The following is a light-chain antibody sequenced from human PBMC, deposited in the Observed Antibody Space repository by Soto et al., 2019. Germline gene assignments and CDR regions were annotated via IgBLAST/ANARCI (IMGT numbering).Light chain of an antibody. V-gene: IGKV3-20*01. CDR2: GAS. CDR3: QQYGSSL. Sequence: IELTQSPRTLSLFPGDRATLSCRASQSVSSSYLAWYQQKPGQAPRLLIYGASSRATGIPDRFSGSGSGTDFTLTISRLEPEDFAVYYCQQYGSSLFGQGTRLEIK. CDR1: QSVSSSY. J-gene: IGKJ5*01.